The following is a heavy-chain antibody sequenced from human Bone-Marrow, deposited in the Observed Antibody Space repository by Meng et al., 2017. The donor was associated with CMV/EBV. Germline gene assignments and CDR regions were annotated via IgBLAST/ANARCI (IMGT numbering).Heavy chain of an antibody. Sequence: GGSLRLFCAASGFTVNGNYMSWVRQAPGRGLEWVSVIYSGGSTYYADSVKGRFNISRDNSENILYLQMGGLRAEDTAIYWCAGGGTYCSSSTCYNSWGQGTLVTVSS. V-gene: IGHV3-53*03. D-gene: IGHD2-2*02. J-gene: IGHJ4*02. CDR2: IYSGGST. CDR3: AGGGTYCSSSTCYNS. CDR1: GFTVNGNY.